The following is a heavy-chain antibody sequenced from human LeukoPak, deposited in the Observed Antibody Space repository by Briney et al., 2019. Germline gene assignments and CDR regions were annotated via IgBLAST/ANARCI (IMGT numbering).Heavy chain of an antibody. CDR2: MFYSGNN. D-gene: IGHD3-3*01. Sequence: SETLSLTCTVCGASISSGTYYWGWIRQPPGKGLEWIGSMFYSGNNHYNPSLKSRVTISADTSKNQFSLDLSSVTAADTAVYYCARRPSYDFWTGYYRGYFDSWGQGTLVTVSS. V-gene: IGHV4-39*01. CDR1: GASISSGTYY. J-gene: IGHJ4*02. CDR3: ARRPSYDFWTGYYRGYFDS.